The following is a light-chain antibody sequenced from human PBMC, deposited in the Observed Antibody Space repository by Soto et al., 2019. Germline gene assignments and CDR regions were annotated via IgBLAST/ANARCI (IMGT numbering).Light chain of an antibody. V-gene: IGLV1-40*01. J-gene: IGLJ7*01. CDR1: SSNIGAGYD. Sequence: QSVLTQPPSVSGAPGQRVTISCTGSSSNIGAGYDVHWYQQLPGTAPKLLIYGNNNRPSGVPDRFSGSKSGTSASLAITGLHAEDEADYYCQSYDSSLRTVFGGSTQLTVL. CDR3: QSYDSSLRTV. CDR2: GNN.